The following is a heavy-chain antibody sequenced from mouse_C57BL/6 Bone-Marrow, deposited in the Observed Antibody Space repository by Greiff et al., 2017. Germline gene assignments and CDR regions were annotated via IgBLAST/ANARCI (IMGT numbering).Heavy chain of an antibody. CDR3: TAYYSNLCY. CDR1: GYTFTDYE. CDR2: IDPETGGT. J-gene: IGHJ4*01. V-gene: IGHV1-15*01. Sequence: QVQLQQSGAELVRPGASVTLSCKASGYTFTDYEMHWVKQTPVHGLEWIGAIDPETGGTAYNQKFKGKAILTADKSSSTAYMELRSLTSEDSAVYYCTAYYSNLCYWGQGTSVTVAS. D-gene: IGHD2-5*01.